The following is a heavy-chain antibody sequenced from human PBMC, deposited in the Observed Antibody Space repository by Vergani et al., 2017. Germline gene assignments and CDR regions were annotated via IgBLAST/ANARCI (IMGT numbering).Heavy chain of an antibody. D-gene: IGHD3-10*01. Sequence: DVHLAEPGGGFFQPGGSLRLSCSASGFSFNSYWMHWVRQVPGKGLLWVSRIKSDGSITAYADSVKGRFTISRDNAQNTLYLQMNSLRAEDTGVYYCARDRYYLGSGSYPYFYYYGLDVWGQGTAVTVSS. CDR3: ARDRYYLGSGSYPYFYYYGLDV. CDR2: IKSDGSIT. J-gene: IGHJ6*02. V-gene: IGHV3-74*03. CDR1: GFSFNSYW.